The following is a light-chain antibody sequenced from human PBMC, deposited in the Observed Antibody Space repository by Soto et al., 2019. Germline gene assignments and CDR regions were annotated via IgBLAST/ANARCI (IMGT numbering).Light chain of an antibody. Sequence: EIVLTQAPGTLSLSPGERATLSCRASQSVTNNYLAWYQQKPGQAPRLLIYGASSRATGIPDKFSGSGSGTDFPLTISRLEPEDFAVYYCQQYAESPITFGPGAKVDI. CDR1: QSVTNNY. V-gene: IGKV3-20*01. J-gene: IGKJ3*01. CDR3: QQYAESPIT. CDR2: GAS.